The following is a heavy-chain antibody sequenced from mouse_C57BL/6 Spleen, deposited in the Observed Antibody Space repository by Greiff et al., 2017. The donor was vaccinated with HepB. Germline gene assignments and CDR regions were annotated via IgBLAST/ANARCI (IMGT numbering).Heavy chain of an antibody. CDR1: GFSLTSYG. CDR3: AKKGITTVVGGYAMDY. CDR2: IWRGGST. Sequence: QVQLQESGPGLVQPSQSLSITCTVSGFSLTSYGVHWVRQSPGKGLEWLGVIWRGGSTDYNAAFMSRLSITKDNSKSQVFFKMNSLQADDTAIYYCAKKGITTVVGGYAMDYWGQGTSVTVPS. J-gene: IGHJ4*01. D-gene: IGHD1-1*01. V-gene: IGHV2-5*01.